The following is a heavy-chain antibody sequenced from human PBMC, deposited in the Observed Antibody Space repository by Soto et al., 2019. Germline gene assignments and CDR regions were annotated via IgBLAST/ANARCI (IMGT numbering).Heavy chain of an antibody. CDR2: IIPIFGTA. CDR3: ARARWELPDYYYYYGMDV. J-gene: IGHJ6*02. CDR1: GGTFSSYA. Sequence: QVQLVQSGAAGKKPGSSVKVSCKASGGTFSSYAISWVRQAPGQGLEWMGGIIPIFGTANYAQKFQGRVAITADESTHTAYMEVSSLRSEDTAVYYCARARWELPDYYYYYGMDVWGQGPTVTVSS. V-gene: IGHV1-69*12. D-gene: IGHD1-26*01.